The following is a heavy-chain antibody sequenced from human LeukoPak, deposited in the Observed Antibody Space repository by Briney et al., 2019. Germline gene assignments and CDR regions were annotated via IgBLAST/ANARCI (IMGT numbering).Heavy chain of an antibody. D-gene: IGHD3-10*01. CDR3: ARALTMVRGGDNWFDP. CDR2: IYHSGST. V-gene: IGHV4-30-2*01. J-gene: IGHJ5*02. Sequence: PSQTLSLTCAVSGGSISSGGYSWSWIRQPPGKGLEWIGYIYHSGSTYYNPSLKNRVTISVDRSKNQFSLKLSSVTAADTAVYYCARALTMVRGGDNWFDPWGQGTLVTVSS. CDR1: GGSISSGGYS.